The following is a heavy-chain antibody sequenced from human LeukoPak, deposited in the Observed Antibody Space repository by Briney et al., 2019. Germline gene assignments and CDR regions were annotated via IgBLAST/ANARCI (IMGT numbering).Heavy chain of an antibody. CDR3: ARMYCGGGKCHLSYFDY. V-gene: IGHV3-7*04. CDR2: INQDGGEK. J-gene: IGHJ4*02. CDR1: GFTFSTYW. D-gene: IGHD2-21*01. Sequence: GGSLRLSCAGSGFTFSTYWMSWVRQAPGKGLEWVANINQDGGEKHYVDSVKGRFTISRDNAKDSLDLQLNSLRGEDTAVYYCARMYCGGGKCHLSYFDYWGQGTLVTVSS.